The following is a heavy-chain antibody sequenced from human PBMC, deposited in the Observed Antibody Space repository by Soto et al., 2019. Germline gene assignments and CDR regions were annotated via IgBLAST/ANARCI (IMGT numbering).Heavy chain of an antibody. CDR3: ARDLVGGYEPGDY. V-gene: IGHV1-69*05. Sequence: QVQLVQSGAELKKPGSSVKVSCRASGATFSISVFNWVRQAPGQGLEWMGGIISMFVTPNYSQKFQGRVTISSDESTSTGYMELNNLSSDDTAIYYCARDLVGGYEPGDYWGQGTQVTVSS. CDR1: GATFSISV. D-gene: IGHD5-12*01. CDR2: IISMFVTP. J-gene: IGHJ4*02.